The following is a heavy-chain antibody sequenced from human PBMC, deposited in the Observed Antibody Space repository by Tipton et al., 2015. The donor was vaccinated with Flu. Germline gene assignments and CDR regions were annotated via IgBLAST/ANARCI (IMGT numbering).Heavy chain of an antibody. V-gene: IGHV3-30*04. D-gene: IGHD5-24*01. J-gene: IGHJ4*02. Sequence: QLVQSGGGVVPPGRSLRLSCAASGFTLRSYAMHWVRQAPGKGLEWVAVISYDGSNKYYADSVKGRFTISRDNSKNTLYLQMNSLRAEDTAVYYCARDQAEMAEYYFDYWGQGTLVTVSS. CDR1: GFTLRSYA. CDR2: ISYDGSNK. CDR3: ARDQAEMAEYYFDY.